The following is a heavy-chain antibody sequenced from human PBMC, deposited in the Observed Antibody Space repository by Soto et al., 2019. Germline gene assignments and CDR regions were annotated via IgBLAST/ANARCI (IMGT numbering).Heavy chain of an antibody. CDR1: GYSISLGYY. D-gene: IGHD3-22*01. J-gene: IGHJ6*02. CDR3: ARHGRNTMIAQLRHYAMDA. Sequence: PSETLSLTCAVSGYSISLGYYWGWIRQPPGKGLEWIGSIYHSGNTYYNPSLKSRVSISLDTSKNHFSLELTSVTAADSAVYYCARHGRNTMIAQLRHYAMDAWGQGATVTVSS. CDR2: IYHSGNT. V-gene: IGHV4-38-2*01.